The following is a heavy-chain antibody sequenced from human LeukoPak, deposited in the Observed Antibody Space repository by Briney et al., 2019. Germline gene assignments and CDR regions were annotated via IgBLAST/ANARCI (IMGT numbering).Heavy chain of an antibody. D-gene: IGHD5-24*01. Sequence: GGSLRLSCAASGFTFSSYSMYWVRQAPGKGLEWVSSISSSSSYIYYADSVKGRFTISRDNAKNSLYLQMNSLRAEDTAVYYCASGRWLQSFDYWGQGTLVTVSS. CDR3: ASGRWLQSFDY. CDR2: ISSSSSYI. J-gene: IGHJ4*02. V-gene: IGHV3-21*01. CDR1: GFTFSSYS.